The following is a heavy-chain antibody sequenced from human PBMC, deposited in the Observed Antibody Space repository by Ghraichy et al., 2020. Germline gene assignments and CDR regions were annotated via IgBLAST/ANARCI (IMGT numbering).Heavy chain of an antibody. V-gene: IGHV1-2*02. D-gene: IGHD4-11*01. Sequence: ASVKVSCKTSGYTFTDFYIHWVRQAPGQGLEWMGWINPYSGGTNYEQKFQGRVTMARDTRISTAYMDLSRLTSDDTAVYYFATYRGYSNKEWYYLNYWGQGTLVTVYS. CDR1: GYTFTDFY. J-gene: IGHJ4*02. CDR2: INPYSGGT. CDR3: ATYRGYSNKEWYYLNY.